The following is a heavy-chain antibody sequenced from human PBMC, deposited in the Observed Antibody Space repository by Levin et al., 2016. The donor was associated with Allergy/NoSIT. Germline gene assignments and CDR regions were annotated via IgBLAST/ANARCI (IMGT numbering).Heavy chain of an antibody. D-gene: IGHD1-26*01. CDR2: INTAGGT. V-gene: IGHV3-23*01. CDR3: AKDVGPAIFYFGS. Sequence: GESLKISCADSGFTFSSYAMNWVRQAPGKGLEWVSTINTAGGTFYADSVKGRFIISRDNSRNTLYLQMNSLTAEDTAVYYCAKDVGPAIFYFGSWGQGTLVTVSS. CDR1: GFTFSSYA. J-gene: IGHJ4*02.